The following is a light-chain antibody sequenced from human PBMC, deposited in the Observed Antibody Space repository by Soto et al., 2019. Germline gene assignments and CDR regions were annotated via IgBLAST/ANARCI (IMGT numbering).Light chain of an antibody. Sequence: QSALTQPASVSGSPGQSITISCTGTSSDIGPYNYVPWYQHHPGKAPKLIISEVSNRASGVSDRYSGSKYGNAAALTISGLQAEDEAEYYCSSYKNAFTFYVFGTGTKLTVL. J-gene: IGLJ1*01. V-gene: IGLV2-14*01. CDR2: EVS. CDR3: SSYKNAFTFYV. CDR1: SSDIGPYNY.